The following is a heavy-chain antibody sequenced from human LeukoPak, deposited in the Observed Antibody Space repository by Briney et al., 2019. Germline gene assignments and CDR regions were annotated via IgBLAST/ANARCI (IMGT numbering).Heavy chain of an antibody. D-gene: IGHD3-3*01. CDR1: GFTFSSYS. J-gene: IGHJ4*02. V-gene: IGHV3-21*01. CDR3: ARAYSDFWAFDY. CDR2: IIISSSYI. Sequence: PGGSLRLSCAASGFTFSSYSMNWVRQAPGKGLEWVSSIIISSSYIYYADSVKGRFTISRDNAKSSLYLQMNSLRVEDTAVYFCARAYSDFWAFDYWGQGTLVTVSS.